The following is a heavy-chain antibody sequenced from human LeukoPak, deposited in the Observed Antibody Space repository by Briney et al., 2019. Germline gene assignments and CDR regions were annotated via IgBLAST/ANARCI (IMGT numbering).Heavy chain of an antibody. CDR1: GFTFSSYG. CDR2: IYYDGSDK. J-gene: IGHJ4*02. Sequence: GRSLRRSCAASGFTFSSYGMHWVRQAPGKGLEWVAIIYYDGSDKYYADSVKGRFTISRDNSKDTLYLQMNSLRAEDTAVYYCARQIAYYYDSSGYYTTDYWGQGTLVTVSS. CDR3: ARQIAYYYDSSGYYTTDY. D-gene: IGHD3-22*01. V-gene: IGHV3-33*01.